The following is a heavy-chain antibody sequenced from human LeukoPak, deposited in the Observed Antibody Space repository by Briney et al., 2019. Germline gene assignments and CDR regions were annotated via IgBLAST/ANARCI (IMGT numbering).Heavy chain of an antibody. D-gene: IGHD1-14*01. V-gene: IGHV3-53*01. CDR3: ARCLEPLAANTLSY. CDR2: LYSDGNT. J-gene: IGHJ4*02. CDR1: GFTVITND. Sequence: PGGSLRLSCAASGFTVITNDLTWVRQAPGTGLEWVSVLYSDGNTKYADSVQGRFTISRDNSKNTLYLEMNSLSPDDTAVYYCARCLEPLAANTLSYWGQGTLVTVSS.